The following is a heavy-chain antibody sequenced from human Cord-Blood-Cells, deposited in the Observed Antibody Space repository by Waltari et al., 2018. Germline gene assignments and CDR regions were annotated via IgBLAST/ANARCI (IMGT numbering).Heavy chain of an antibody. CDR2: INHSGST. D-gene: IGHD2-2*01. Sequence: QVQLQQWGAGLLTPSETLSLTCAVYGGSFSGYYWSWIRQPPGKGLEWIGEINHSGSTNYNPSLKSRVTISVDTSKNQFSLKLSSVTAADTAVYYCARSAAMGVFDYWGQGTLVTVSS. CDR3: ARSAAMGVFDY. J-gene: IGHJ4*02. V-gene: IGHV4-34*01. CDR1: GGSFSGYY.